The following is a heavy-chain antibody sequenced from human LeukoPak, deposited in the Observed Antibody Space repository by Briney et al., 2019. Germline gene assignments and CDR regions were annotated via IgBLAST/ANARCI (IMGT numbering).Heavy chain of an antibody. D-gene: IGHD6-19*01. CDR1: GFNFSSYA. Sequence: GGSLRLSCAASGFNFSSYAMHWVRQAPGKGLEWVAFIRYDGSNKYHADSVKDRFTISRDNSKNTLYLRMNSLRAEDTAVYYCARSGSVAGYLDYWGQGTLVTVSS. CDR2: IRYDGSNK. J-gene: IGHJ4*02. V-gene: IGHV3-30*02. CDR3: ARSGSVAGYLDY.